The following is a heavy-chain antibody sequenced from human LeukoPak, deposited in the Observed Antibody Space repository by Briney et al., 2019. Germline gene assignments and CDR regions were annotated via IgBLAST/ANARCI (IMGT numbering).Heavy chain of an antibody. V-gene: IGHV1-2*02. D-gene: IGHD3-10*01. CDR3: ARYRMVRGGTPGY. CDR2: INPNSGGT. J-gene: IGHJ4*02. CDR1: GYTFTGYY. Sequence: ASVKASCTASGYTFTGYYMHWVRQAPGQGLEWMGWINPNSGGTNYAQKFQGRVTMNRDTSISTAYMELSRLRSDATAVYYCARYRMVRGGTPGYWGQGTLVTVSS.